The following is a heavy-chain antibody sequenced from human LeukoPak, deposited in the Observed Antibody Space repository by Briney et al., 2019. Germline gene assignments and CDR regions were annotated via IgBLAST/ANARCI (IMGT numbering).Heavy chain of an antibody. CDR3: AKRGVVIRVILVGFHKEAYYFDS. CDR2: LGGSGGTT. CDR1: GITLSNYG. D-gene: IGHD3-22*01. V-gene: IGHV3-23*01. Sequence: GGSLRLPCAVSGITLSNYGMSWVRQAPGKGLEWVAGLGGSGGTTNYADSVKGRFTISRDNRKNTLYLQMNSLRAEDTAVYFCAKRGVVIRVILVGFHKEAYYFDSWGQGALVTVSS. J-gene: IGHJ4*02.